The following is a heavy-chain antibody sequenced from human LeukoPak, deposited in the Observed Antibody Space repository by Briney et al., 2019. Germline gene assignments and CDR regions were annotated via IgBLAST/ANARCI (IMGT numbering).Heavy chain of an antibody. D-gene: IGHD3-16*01. CDR3: ARDRPVRGKRGIKDL. V-gene: IGHV1-2*02. CDR2: FNPNSGAT. J-gene: IGHJ1*01. CDR1: GYTFTDYY. Sequence: ASVKVSCKVSGYTFTDYYIHWVRQAPGQGFEWMGWFNPNSGATNYAQKFQGRVTMTRDTSTSTAYMDLSSLTSDDTAFYYCARDRPVRGKRGIKDLWGQGTLVTVSS.